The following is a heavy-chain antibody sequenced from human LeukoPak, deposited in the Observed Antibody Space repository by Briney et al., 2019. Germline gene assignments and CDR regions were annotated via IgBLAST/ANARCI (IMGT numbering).Heavy chain of an antibody. Sequence: GGSLRLSCAASGFTFSSYAMSWVRQAPGKGLEGGSAISGSGGSTYYADSVKGRFTSSRDNSKNTLYLQMNSLRAEDTAVYYCAKVADDYGDYDWFDPWGQGTLVTVSS. V-gene: IGHV3-23*01. CDR3: AKVADDYGDYDWFDP. CDR2: ISGSGGST. CDR1: GFTFSSYA. J-gene: IGHJ5*02. D-gene: IGHD4-17*01.